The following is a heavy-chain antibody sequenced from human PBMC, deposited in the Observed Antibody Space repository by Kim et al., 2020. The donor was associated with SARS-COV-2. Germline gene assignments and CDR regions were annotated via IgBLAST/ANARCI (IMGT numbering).Heavy chain of an antibody. Sequence: NPTYAQGFTGRFVFSLDTSVSTAYLQISSLKAEDTAVYYCARETGYDILTSWGQGTLVTVSS. J-gene: IGHJ4*02. CDR2: NP. V-gene: IGHV7-4-1*02. CDR3: ARETGYDILTS. D-gene: IGHD3-9*01.